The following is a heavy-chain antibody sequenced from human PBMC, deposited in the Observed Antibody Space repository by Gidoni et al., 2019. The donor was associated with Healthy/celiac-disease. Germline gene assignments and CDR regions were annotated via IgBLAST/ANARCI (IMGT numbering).Heavy chain of an antibody. Sequence: QVQLQQWGAGLLKPSETLSLTCAVYGGSFSGYYWSWTRQPPGKGLEWIGEINHSGSTNYNPSLKSRVTISVDTSKNQFSLKLSSVTAADTAVYYCARGLGAARQRSDYWGQGTLVTVSS. CDR2: INHSGST. D-gene: IGHD6-6*01. CDR1: GGSFSGYY. J-gene: IGHJ4*02. V-gene: IGHV4-34*01. CDR3: ARGLGAARQRSDY.